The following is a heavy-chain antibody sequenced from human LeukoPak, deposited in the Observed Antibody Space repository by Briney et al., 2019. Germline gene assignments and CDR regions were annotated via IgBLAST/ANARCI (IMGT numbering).Heavy chain of an antibody. J-gene: IGHJ3*02. CDR2: IYYSGST. Sequence: SETLSLTCTVSGGSISSGVYYWSWIRQHPGKGLEWIGYIYYSGSTYSNPSLKSRLTMSVAISKNQFSLKLSSVTAADTAVYYCARGVKGLRGAFDIWGQGTMVTVSS. V-gene: IGHV4-31*03. CDR3: ARGVKGLRGAFDI. D-gene: IGHD3-10*01. CDR1: GGSISSGVYY.